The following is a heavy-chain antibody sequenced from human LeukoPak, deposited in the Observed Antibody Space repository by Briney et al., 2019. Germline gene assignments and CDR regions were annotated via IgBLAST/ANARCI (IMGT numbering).Heavy chain of an antibody. Sequence: PGRSLRLSCAASGFTFDDYAMHWVRQAPGKGLEWVSGISWNGGSVGYADSVKGRFTISRDNAKNSLYLQMNGLRAEDTALYYCAKDSTPYYYDSSGYYDCWGQGTLVTVSS. CDR1: GFTFDDYA. CDR2: ISWNGGSV. D-gene: IGHD3-22*01. J-gene: IGHJ4*02. CDR3: AKDSTPYYYDSSGYYDC. V-gene: IGHV3-9*01.